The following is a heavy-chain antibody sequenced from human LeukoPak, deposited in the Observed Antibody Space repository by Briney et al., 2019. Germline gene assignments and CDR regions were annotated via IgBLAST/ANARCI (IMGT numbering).Heavy chain of an antibody. Sequence: GESLQISCQGSGYSFTSYWIGWVRQMPGKGLEWMGIIYPGDSDTRYSPSFQGQVTISADKSISTAYLQWSSLKASDTAMYYCTTAVEYDILTGQDYWGQGTLVTVSS. CDR1: GYSFTSYW. CDR2: IYPGDSDT. J-gene: IGHJ4*02. CDR3: TTAVEYDILTGQDY. D-gene: IGHD3-9*01. V-gene: IGHV5-51*01.